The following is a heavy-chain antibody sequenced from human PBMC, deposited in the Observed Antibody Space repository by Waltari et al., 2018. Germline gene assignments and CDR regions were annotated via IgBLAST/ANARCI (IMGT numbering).Heavy chain of an antibody. CDR2: IYYSGST. V-gene: IGHV4-39*01. CDR3: ASVDSSGRYPYYYYGMDV. D-gene: IGHD6-19*01. Sequence: QLQLQESGPGLVKPSETLSLTCTVSGGSISSSSYYWGWIRQPPGKGLEWIGSIYYSGSTYYNPSLKSRVTISVDTSKNQFSLKLSSVTAADTAVYYCASVDSSGRYPYYYYGMDVWGQGTTVTVSS. CDR1: GGSISSSSYY. J-gene: IGHJ6*02.